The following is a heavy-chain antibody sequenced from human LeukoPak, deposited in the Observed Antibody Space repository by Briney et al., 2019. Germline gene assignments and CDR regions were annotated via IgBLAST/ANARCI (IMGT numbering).Heavy chain of an antibody. Sequence: EGSLRLSCAASGFTFNKYWMHWVRQAPGKGLVWVSRINSDGSSTSYADSVKGRFTIFRDNAKNTVYLQMNSLRAEDTAVYYCTRDTLYCSGGYCYHDIWGQGTMVTVSS. CDR2: INSDGSST. CDR1: GFTFNKYW. CDR3: TRDTLYCSGGYCYHDI. J-gene: IGHJ3*02. D-gene: IGHD2-15*01. V-gene: IGHV3-74*01.